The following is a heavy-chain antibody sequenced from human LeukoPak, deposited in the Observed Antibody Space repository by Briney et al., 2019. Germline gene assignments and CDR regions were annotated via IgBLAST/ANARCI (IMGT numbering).Heavy chain of an antibody. D-gene: IGHD3-10*01. V-gene: IGHV1-69*02. CDR1: GGTFSSYT. CDR3: ARHNYGSGSLNRGWFDP. CDR2: IIPILGIA. J-gene: IGHJ5*02. Sequence: GASVKVSCKASGGTFSSYTISWVRQAPGQGLEWMGRIIPILGIANYAQKFQGRVTITADKSTSTAYMELSSLRSEDTAVYYCARHNYGSGSLNRGWFDPWGQGTLVTVSS.